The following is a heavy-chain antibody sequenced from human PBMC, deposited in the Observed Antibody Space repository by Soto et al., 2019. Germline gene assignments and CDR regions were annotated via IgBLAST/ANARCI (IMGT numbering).Heavy chain of an antibody. V-gene: IGHV4-31*03. CDR3: ARVLVGGYKFDY. CDR1: GDSISSGGYY. Sequence: QVQLQESGPGLVKPSQTLSLTCTVSGDSISSGGYYWSWIRQHPGKGLEWIGYIYYSGSTYYNPSLKSRVTISVDTSKNQFSLKLSSVTAADTAVYHCARVLVGGYKFDYWGQGTLVTVSS. J-gene: IGHJ4*02. D-gene: IGHD2-15*01. CDR2: IYYSGST.